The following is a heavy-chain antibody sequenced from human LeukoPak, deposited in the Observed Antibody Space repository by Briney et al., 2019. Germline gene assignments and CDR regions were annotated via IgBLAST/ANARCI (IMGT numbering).Heavy chain of an antibody. V-gene: IGHV4-59*01. CDR2: IYYGGST. Sequence: SETLSLTCTVSGGSISSYYWSWIRQPPGKGLEWIGYIYYGGSTNYNPSLKSRVTISVDTSKNQFSLKLSSVTAAATAVYFCARLLTMVRGVINYWGQGTLVTVSS. CDR1: GGSISSYY. J-gene: IGHJ4*02. D-gene: IGHD3-10*01. CDR3: ARLLTMVRGVINY.